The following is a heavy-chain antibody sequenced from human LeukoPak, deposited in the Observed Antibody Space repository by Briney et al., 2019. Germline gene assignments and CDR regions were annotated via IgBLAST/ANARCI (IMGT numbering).Heavy chain of an antibody. CDR3: VRYSRSITPAY. J-gene: IGHJ4*02. Sequence: GGSLRLSCAASGFAFSSYWMSWVRQAPGKGLEWVANIRQDGTDKQYVDSVKGRFTISRDNAKNSLFLQTDSPRAEDSAVYYCVRYSRSITPAYWGQGTLVTVSS. CDR1: GFAFSSYW. V-gene: IGHV3-7*01. D-gene: IGHD2-21*01. CDR2: IRQDGTDK.